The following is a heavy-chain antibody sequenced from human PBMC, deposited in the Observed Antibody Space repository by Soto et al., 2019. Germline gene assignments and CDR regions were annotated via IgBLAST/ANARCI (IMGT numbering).Heavy chain of an antibody. V-gene: IGHV3-30*18. J-gene: IGHJ6*02. CDR3: ANGYSPTYYYYGMDV. D-gene: IGHD5-18*01. CDR1: RVTVSSYV. Sequence: PWCSIGIACAACRVTVSSYVIHWARQATGKGLEWVAVISYDGSNKYYADSVKGRFTISRDNSKNTLYLQMNSLRAEDTAVYYCANGYSPTYYYYGMDVWGQGTTVTVSS. CDR2: ISYDGSNK.